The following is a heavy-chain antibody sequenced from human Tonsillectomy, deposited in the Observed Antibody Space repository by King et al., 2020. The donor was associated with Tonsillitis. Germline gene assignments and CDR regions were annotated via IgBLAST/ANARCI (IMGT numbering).Heavy chain of an antibody. D-gene: IGHD2-15*01. CDR1: GGSISSYY. J-gene: IGHJ4*02. CDR2: IYYSGST. V-gene: IGHV4-59*01. CDR3: ARGGESPRYCSGGSCYPYFDY. Sequence: QLQESGPGLVKPSETLSLTCTVSGGSISSYYWSWIRQPPGKGLEWIGYIYYSGSTNYNPSLKSRVTISVDTSKNQFSLKLSSVTAADTAVYYCARGGESPRYCSGGSCYPYFDYWGQGTLVTVSS.